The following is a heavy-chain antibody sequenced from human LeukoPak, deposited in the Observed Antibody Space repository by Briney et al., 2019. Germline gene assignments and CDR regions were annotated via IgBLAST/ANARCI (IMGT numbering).Heavy chain of an antibody. Sequence: SETLSLTCTVSGGSISSYYWSWIRQPPGKGLEWIGYIYYSGSTNYNPSLKSRVTISVDTSKNQFSLKLSSVTAADTAVYYCARVRKDYYYYYMDVWGKGTMVTVSS. V-gene: IGHV4-59*01. CDR2: IYYSGST. CDR1: GGSISSYY. J-gene: IGHJ6*03. CDR3: ARVRKDYYYYYMDV.